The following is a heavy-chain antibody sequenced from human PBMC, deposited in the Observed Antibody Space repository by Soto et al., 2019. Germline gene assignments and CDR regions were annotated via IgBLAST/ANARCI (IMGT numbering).Heavy chain of an antibody. J-gene: IGHJ4*01. Sequence: ASVKVSCKASVFSVDTTYCIHRVRRAPGQGLEWMGSINPNSGDTNYAQNFQGRVTMTRDTSISTAYMEVSSLTSDDTAVYYCGSPRSGPSPDVGHWGHGTVVTVS. V-gene: IGHV1-2*02. CDR1: VFSVDTTYC. D-gene: IGHD2-15*01. CDR2: INPNSGDT. CDR3: GSPRSGPSPDVGH.